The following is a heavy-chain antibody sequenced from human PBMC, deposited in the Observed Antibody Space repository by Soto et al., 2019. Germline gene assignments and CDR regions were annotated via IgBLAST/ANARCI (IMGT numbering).Heavy chain of an antibody. Sequence: QGQLVQSGAEVKKPGASVKVSCKASGYTFTTYYIHWMRQAPGQGLEWMGMFNPYTGGTRYAHKFQGRVPMTGDTSTSTGYMELSRLRSDDTAVYYCARLWCEIGTAFDPWGQGTLVTVSS. D-gene: IGHD2-21*01. V-gene: IGHV1-46*01. CDR3: ARLWCEIGTAFDP. J-gene: IGHJ5*02. CDR2: FNPYTGGT. CDR1: GYTFTTYY.